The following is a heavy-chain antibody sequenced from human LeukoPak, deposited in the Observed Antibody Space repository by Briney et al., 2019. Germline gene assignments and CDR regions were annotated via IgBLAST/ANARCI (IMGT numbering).Heavy chain of an antibody. Sequence: SVKVSCKASGGTFSSYAISWVRQAPGQGLEWMGGIIPIFGTANYAQKFQGRVTITADESTSTAYMEPSSLRSEDTAVYYCATATRYFDWLLPLDYWGQGTLVTVSS. CDR3: ATATRYFDWLLPLDY. CDR2: IIPIFGTA. J-gene: IGHJ4*02. CDR1: GGTFSSYA. V-gene: IGHV1-69*13. D-gene: IGHD3-9*01.